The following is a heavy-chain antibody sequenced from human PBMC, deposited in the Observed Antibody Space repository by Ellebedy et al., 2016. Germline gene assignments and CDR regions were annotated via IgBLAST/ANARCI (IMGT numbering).Heavy chain of an antibody. CDR1: GYTFTGYY. Sequence: ASVKVSCKASGYTFTGYYMHWVRQAPGQGLEWMGWINPNSGGTNCAQKFQGRVTMTRDTSISTAYMELSRLRSDDTAVYYCASSQYSSGWVDYWGQGTLVTVSS. CDR3: ASSQYSSGWVDY. J-gene: IGHJ4*02. V-gene: IGHV1-2*02. CDR2: INPNSGGT. D-gene: IGHD6-19*01.